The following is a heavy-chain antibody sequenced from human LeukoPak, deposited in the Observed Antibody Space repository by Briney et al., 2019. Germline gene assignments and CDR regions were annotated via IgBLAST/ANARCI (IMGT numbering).Heavy chain of an antibody. CDR1: GGTFSSYA. CDR3: ARAFGYGSGNDY. Sequence: GASVKVSCKASGGTFSSYAISWVRQAPGQGLEWMGGINPIFGTANYAQKFQGRVTITTDESTSTAYMELSSLRSEDTAVYYCARAFGYGSGNDYWGQGTPVTVSS. D-gene: IGHD3-10*01. J-gene: IGHJ4*02. V-gene: IGHV1-69*05. CDR2: INPIFGTA.